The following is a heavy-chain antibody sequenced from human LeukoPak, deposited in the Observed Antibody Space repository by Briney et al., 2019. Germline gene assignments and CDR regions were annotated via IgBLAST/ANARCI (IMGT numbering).Heavy chain of an antibody. J-gene: IGHJ4*02. Sequence: PGGSLRLSCAASGFTFSSYAMHWVRQAPGKGLEWVAVISYDGSNKYYADSVKGRFTIPRDNSKNTLYLQMNSLRAEDTAVYYCAKNNRVWSGYYFLFDYWGQGTLVTVSS. V-gene: IGHV3-30-3*01. CDR2: ISYDGSNK. CDR1: GFTFSSYA. CDR3: AKNNRVWSGYYFLFDY. D-gene: IGHD3-3*01.